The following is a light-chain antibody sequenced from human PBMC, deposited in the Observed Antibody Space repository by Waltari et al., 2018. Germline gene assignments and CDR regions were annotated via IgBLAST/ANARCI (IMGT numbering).Light chain of an antibody. V-gene: IGKV3-20*01. CDR2: EAS. CDR3: QQDVSSPLT. Sequence: ENVLTKSPGTMSLSPGERATLTCRTSQSVSSTYIAWYQQKTGQTPRLLIYEASKRGTGIPDRFSGGGSGTDLPLTISRLEPEDSAVYYGQQDVSSPLTFGGGTKVEIK. CDR1: QSVSSTY. J-gene: IGKJ4*01.